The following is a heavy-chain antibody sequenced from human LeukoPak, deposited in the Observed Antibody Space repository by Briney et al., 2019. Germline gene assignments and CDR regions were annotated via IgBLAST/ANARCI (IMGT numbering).Heavy chain of an antibody. D-gene: IGHD3-22*01. V-gene: IGHV3-30*02. CDR1: GFTFSSYG. Sequence: QPGGSLRLSCAASGFTFSSYGMQWVRQAPGKGLEWVAFIRYNGNDQYYADSVKGRFTISRDNAKNSLNLQMNSLRAEDTAIYYCARDSADDSSGYYPFDYWGQGTQVSVSS. CDR2: IRYNGNDQ. CDR3: ARDSADDSSGYYPFDY. J-gene: IGHJ4*02.